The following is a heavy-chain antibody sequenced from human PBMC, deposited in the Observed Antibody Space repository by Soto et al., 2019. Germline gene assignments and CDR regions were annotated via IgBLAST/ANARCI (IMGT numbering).Heavy chain of an antibody. Sequence: QVQLLQSGAEVKKPGASVKVSCNASGYTFTSYDISWVRQAPGQGLEWMGWTSAYNGNTNYAQKLKGRVTMTTYTSSSTADMEVRSLRSDDTAVYYCAGDPGTRSDSWGQGTLVTVSS. J-gene: IGHJ4*02. D-gene: IGHD3-10*01. CDR2: TSAYNGNT. V-gene: IGHV1-18*01. CDR1: GYTFTSYD. CDR3: AGDPGTRSDS.